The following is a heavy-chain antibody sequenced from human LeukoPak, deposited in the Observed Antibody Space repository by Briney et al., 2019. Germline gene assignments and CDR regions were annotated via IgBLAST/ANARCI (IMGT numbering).Heavy chain of an antibody. Sequence: SETLSLTCTVSGGSISSYYWSWIRQPPGKGLEWIGEINHSGSTNYNPSLKSRVTISVDTSKNQFSLKLSSVTAADTAVYYCASSGVLWFEEYPLGYWGQGTLVTVSS. J-gene: IGHJ4*02. V-gene: IGHV4-34*01. CDR3: ASSGVLWFEEYPLGY. CDR2: INHSGST. D-gene: IGHD3-10*01. CDR1: GGSISSYY.